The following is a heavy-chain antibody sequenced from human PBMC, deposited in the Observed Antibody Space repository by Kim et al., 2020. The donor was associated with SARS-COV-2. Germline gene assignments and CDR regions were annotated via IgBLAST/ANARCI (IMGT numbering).Heavy chain of an antibody. V-gene: IGHV4-31*03. CDR1: GGSISSGGYY. CDR2: IYYSGST. Sequence: SETLSLTCTVSGGSISSGGYYWSWIRQHPGKGLEWIGYIYYSGSTYYNPSLKSRVTISVDTSKNQFSLKLSSVTAADTAVYYCATHTGYYIDYWGQGTLVTVSS. CDR3: ATHTGYYIDY. J-gene: IGHJ4*02. D-gene: IGHD3-9*01.